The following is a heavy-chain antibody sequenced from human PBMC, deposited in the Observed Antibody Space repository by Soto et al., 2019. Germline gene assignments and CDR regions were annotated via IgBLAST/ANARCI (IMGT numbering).Heavy chain of an antibody. Sequence: SETLSLTCTVSGVSISSYYWSWIRQPPGKGLEWIGYIYYSGSTNYNPSLKSRVTISVDTSKNQFSLKLSSVTAADTAVYYCARRYGDCFDFWGQGTLVTVSS. V-gene: IGHV4-59*08. CDR3: ARRYGDCFDF. CDR2: IYYSGST. CDR1: GVSISSYY. D-gene: IGHD4-17*01. J-gene: IGHJ4*02.